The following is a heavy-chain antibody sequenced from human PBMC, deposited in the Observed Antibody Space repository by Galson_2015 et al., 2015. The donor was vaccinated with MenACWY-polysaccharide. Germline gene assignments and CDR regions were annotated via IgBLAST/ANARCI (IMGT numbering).Heavy chain of an antibody. CDR2: INPNNGGT. CDR3: ARGSNSGYYYIFDS. V-gene: IGHV1-2*02. Sequence: SVKVSCKASGYTFTDYYIHWVRQAPGQGLEWMGWINPNNGGTKYAQKFQGGVTMTRDTSISTAYMELSTLRSDVTAVYYCARGSNSGYYYIFDSWGQGTLVTVSS. D-gene: IGHD3-22*01. CDR1: GYTFTDYY. J-gene: IGHJ4*02.